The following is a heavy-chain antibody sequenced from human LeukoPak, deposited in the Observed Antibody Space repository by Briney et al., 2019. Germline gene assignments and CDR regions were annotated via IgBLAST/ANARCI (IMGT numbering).Heavy chain of an antibody. J-gene: IGHJ4*02. D-gene: IGHD1-1*01. CDR1: GFTFSNYA. CDR2: ITKSSAYI. Sequence: GGSLRLSCVGSGFTFSNYAMNWVRQAPGKGLEWVSSITKSSAYIYYAASVKGRFTISRDNAKNSLHLHMNSLRADDTAVYYCSRNDDPTFDLWGQGTLVAVSS. V-gene: IGHV3-21*01. CDR3: SRNDDPTFDL.